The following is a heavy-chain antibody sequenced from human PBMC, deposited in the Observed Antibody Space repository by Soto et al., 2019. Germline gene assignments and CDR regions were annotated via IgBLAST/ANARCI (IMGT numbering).Heavy chain of an antibody. V-gene: IGHV3-23*01. CDR3: AKDWAGATTSYGMDV. J-gene: IGHJ6*02. D-gene: IGHD1-26*01. CDR2: ISGSGGST. CDR1: GFTFSSYA. Sequence: GGSLRLSCAASGFTFSSYAMSWVRQAPGKGLEWVSAISGSGGSTYYADSVKGRFTISRDNSKNTLYLQMNSLRAEDTAVYYCAKDWAGATTSYGMDVWGQGTTVTVSS.